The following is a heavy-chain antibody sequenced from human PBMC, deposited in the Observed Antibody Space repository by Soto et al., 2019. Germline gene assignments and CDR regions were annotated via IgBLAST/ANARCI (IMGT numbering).Heavy chain of an antibody. Sequence: GGSLRLSCAASGFTFSSYAMSWVRQAPGKGLEWVSAISGSGGSTYYADSVKGRFTISRDNSKNTLYLQMNSLRAEDTAVYYCAKGYDYVWGSYRSLYYFDYWGQGTLVTVSS. J-gene: IGHJ4*02. CDR2: ISGSGGST. D-gene: IGHD3-16*02. CDR1: GFTFSSYA. CDR3: AKGYDYVWGSYRSLYYFDY. V-gene: IGHV3-23*01.